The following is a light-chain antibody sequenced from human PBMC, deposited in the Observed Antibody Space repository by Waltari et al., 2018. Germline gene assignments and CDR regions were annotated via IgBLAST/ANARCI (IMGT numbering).Light chain of an antibody. J-gene: IGKJ1*01. CDR2: AAS. V-gene: IGKV1-39*01. CDR1: QTISRY. CDR3: QQSYSFTRT. Sequence: DIQMPKSPSSLSASVGDRVTITCRASQTISRYLNWYQQKPGKAPNLLIYAASSLQSGVPSRFSGSGSGRDFTLIITSLQPEDFATYYCQQSYSFTRTFGQGTKVEIK.